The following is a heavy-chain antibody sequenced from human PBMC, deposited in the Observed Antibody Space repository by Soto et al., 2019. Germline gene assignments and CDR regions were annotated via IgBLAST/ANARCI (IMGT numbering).Heavy chain of an antibody. Sequence: PGGSLRLSCAASGFTFSSYSMNWVRQAPGKGLEWVSSISSSSSYIYYADSVKGRFTISRDNAKNSLYLQMNSLRAEDTAVYYCAREGVRTLSPLDYYYGMDVWGQGTTVTVSS. J-gene: IGHJ6*02. CDR3: AREGVRTLSPLDYYYGMDV. V-gene: IGHV3-21*01. D-gene: IGHD1-1*01. CDR1: GFTFSSYS. CDR2: ISSSSSYI.